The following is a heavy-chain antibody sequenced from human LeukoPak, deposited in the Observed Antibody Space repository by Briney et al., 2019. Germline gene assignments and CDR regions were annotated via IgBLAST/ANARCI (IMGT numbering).Heavy chain of an antibody. CDR3: ASFYDYVWGSYRLST. Sequence: SETLSLTCAVYGGSFSGYYWSWIRQPPGKGLEWIGEINHSGSTNYNPSLKSRVTISVDTSKNQFSLKLSSVTAADTAVYYCASFYDYVWGSYRLSTWGQGTLVTVSS. V-gene: IGHV4-34*01. CDR1: GGSFSGYY. D-gene: IGHD3-16*02. J-gene: IGHJ4*02. CDR2: INHSGST.